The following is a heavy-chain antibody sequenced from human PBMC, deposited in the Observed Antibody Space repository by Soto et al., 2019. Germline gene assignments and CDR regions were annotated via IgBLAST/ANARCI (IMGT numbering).Heavy chain of an antibody. CDR2: IYYSGST. CDR3: ATRPPGVWVGVFDY. CDR1: GGSISSYY. J-gene: IGHJ4*02. D-gene: IGHD1-26*01. V-gene: IGHV4-59*01. Sequence: PSETLSLTCTVSGGSISSYYWTWIRQPPGKGLEWIGYIYYSGSTNYNPSLKSRVTISVDTSKNQFSLKLSSLTTADTAVYYCATRPPGVWVGVFDYWSQGTLVTVSS.